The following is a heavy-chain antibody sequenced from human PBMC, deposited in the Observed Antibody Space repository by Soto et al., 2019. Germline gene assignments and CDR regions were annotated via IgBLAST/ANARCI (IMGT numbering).Heavy chain of an antibody. Sequence: SDALSRTATGCGGSNSGYYSGSFRQPPGKGLEWIGNIYYSGSTYYNPSLKSRVTISVDTSKNQFSLKLSSVTAADTAVYYCARRGSGSYSDYWGQGTLVTVS. D-gene: IGHD3-10*01. CDR2: IYYSGST. CDR3: ARRGSGSYSDY. V-gene: IGHV4-59*04. J-gene: IGHJ4*02. CDR1: GGSNSGYY.